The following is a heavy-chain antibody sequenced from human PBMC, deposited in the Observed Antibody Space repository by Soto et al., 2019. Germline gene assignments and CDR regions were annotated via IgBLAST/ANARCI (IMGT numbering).Heavy chain of an antibody. V-gene: IGHV4-31*03. J-gene: IGHJ5*02. Sequence: PSETLSLTCTVSGGSISSGGYYWSWIRQHPGKGLEWIGEIYYSGSTNYNPSLKSRVTISVDTSKNQFSLKLSSVTAADTAVYYCPGECLPAASPECVDPWGQGTLVTVSS. CDR3: PGECLPAASPECVDP. D-gene: IGHD2-2*01. CDR1: GGSISSGGYY. CDR2: IYYSGST.